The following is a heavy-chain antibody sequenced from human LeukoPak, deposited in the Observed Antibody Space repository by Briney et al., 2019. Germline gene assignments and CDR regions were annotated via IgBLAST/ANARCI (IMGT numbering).Heavy chain of an antibody. J-gene: IGHJ5*02. D-gene: IGHD3-9*01. CDR1: GYTFTSYG. CDR3: ARDPRQPEMYYDILTGSKPPTARPEYNWFDP. CDR2: ISAYNGNT. Sequence: GASVKVSCKASGYTFTSYGISWVRQAPGQGLEWMGWISAYNGNTNYAQKLQGRVTMTTDTSTSTAYMELRSLRSDDTAVYYCARDPRQPEMYYDILTGSKPPTARPEYNWFDPWGQGTLVTVSS. V-gene: IGHV1-18*01.